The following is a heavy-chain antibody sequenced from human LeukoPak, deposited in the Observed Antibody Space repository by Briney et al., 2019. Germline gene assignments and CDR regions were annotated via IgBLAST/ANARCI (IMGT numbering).Heavy chain of an antibody. CDR1: GYTFTDYY. J-gene: IGHJ2*01. CDR3: ARDSNDDPVWYFNL. D-gene: IGHD4-11*01. CDR2: INPNSGGT. V-gene: IGHV1-2*02. Sequence: ASVKVSCKASGYTFTDYYIHWVRQAPGQGLEWMGWINPNSGGTYYPQKFQGRVTMTRDTSISIAYMELSRLRSDDTAMYYCARDSNDDPVWYFNLWGRGTLVTVSS.